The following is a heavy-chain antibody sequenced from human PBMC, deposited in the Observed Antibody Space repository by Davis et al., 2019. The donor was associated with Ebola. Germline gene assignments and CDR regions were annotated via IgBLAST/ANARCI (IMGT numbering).Heavy chain of an antibody. D-gene: IGHD4-23*01. J-gene: IGHJ4*02. V-gene: IGHV3-30*03. CDR1: GFTFSSYG. Sequence: GESLKISCAASGFTFSSYGMHWLRQAPGKGLEWVAVISYDGSNKYYADSVKGRFTISRDNSKNTLYLQMNSLRAEDTAVYYCAQQLGDYGGNALRYWGQGTLVTVSS. CDR3: AQQLGDYGGNALRY. CDR2: ISYDGSNK.